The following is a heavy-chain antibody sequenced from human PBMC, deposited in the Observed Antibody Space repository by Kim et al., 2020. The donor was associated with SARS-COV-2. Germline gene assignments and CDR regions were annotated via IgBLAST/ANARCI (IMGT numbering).Heavy chain of an antibody. CDR3: TTDRHFGVVIPTPHNWFDP. CDR1: GFIFTNAW. D-gene: IGHD3-3*01. CDR2: IKSKTDGGTT. V-gene: IGHV3-15*01. Sequence: GGSLRLSCAASGFIFTNAWMSWVRQGTGKGLEWVGRIKSKTDGGTTDYTSPVKGRFTISRDDSKNTLYLQMNSLKTEDTAVYYWTTDRHFGVVIPTPHNWFDPWGQGTLVTVSS. J-gene: IGHJ5*02.